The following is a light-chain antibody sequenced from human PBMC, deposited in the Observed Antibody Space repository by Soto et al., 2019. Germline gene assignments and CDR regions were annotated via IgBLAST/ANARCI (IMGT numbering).Light chain of an antibody. Sequence: DIQMTQSPSTLSASVGDRVTITCRASQNIRSWLAWYQQKPGKAPELLIYSASGLESGVPSRFSGSGFGTEFPLTISSLQPDDFATYYFQEYNGNSGLTFGGGTKLEIK. CDR2: SAS. V-gene: IGKV1-5*03. CDR1: QNIRSW. J-gene: IGKJ4*01. CDR3: QEYNGNSGLT.